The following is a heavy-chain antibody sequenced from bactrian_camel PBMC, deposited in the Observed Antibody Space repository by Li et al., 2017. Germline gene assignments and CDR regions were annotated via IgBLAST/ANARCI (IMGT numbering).Heavy chain of an antibody. CDR1: GFTFSSYG. CDR3: ATGDTGVGSDCPRSWPFGV. D-gene: IGHD5*01. J-gene: IGHJ6*01. V-gene: IGHV3S40*01. Sequence: VQLVESGGGLVQPGGSLRLSCAPSGFTFSSYGMNWVHQFPGKGLEWVSGISEGGSGTYYADSVKGRFTCSRDNAKNTVSLQMNSPKPEDTAVYYCATGDTGVGSDCPRSWPFGVWGQGTQVAVS. CDR2: ISEGGSGT.